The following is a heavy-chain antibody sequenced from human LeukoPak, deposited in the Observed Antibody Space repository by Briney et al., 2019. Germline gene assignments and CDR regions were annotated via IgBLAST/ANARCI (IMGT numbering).Heavy chain of an antibody. CDR2: INSDGSST. CDR3: ARVGGYYYFDY. Sequence: GGSLRLSCAASGFTFSSYWMHWVRQAPGKGLVWVSRINSDGSSTSYADSVKGRFTISRGNAKNTLYLQMNSLRAEDTAVYYCARVGGYYYFDYWGQGTLVTVSS. J-gene: IGHJ4*02. V-gene: IGHV3-74*01. CDR1: GFTFSSYW. D-gene: IGHD2-15*01.